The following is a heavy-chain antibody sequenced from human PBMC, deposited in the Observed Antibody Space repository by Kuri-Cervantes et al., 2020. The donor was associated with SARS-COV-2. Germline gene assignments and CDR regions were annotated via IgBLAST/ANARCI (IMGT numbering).Heavy chain of an antibody. V-gene: IGHV3-73*01. J-gene: IGHJ4*02. CDR2: VRGKANNYAT. CDR1: GFIFDTYA. CDR3: TTLIDY. Sequence: GESLKISCAASGFIFDTYAMSWVRQGSGNGLECVGRVRGKANNYATAYAASVKGRFTIPRDDSKNMAYLQMNSLKTEDTAVYYCTTLIDYWGQGALVTVSS.